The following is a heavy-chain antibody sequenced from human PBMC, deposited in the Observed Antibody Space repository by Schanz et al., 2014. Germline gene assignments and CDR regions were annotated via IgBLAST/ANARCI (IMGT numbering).Heavy chain of an antibody. CDR3: ARDGEAAAGCDY. Sequence: QGQLVQSGAEVKKPGASVKVSCKASGYTFTSYYMHWVRQAPGQGLEWMGIINPSGGSTSYAQKFQGRATMTRDTSTSTVYMELSSLRSEDTAVYYCARDGEAAAGCDYWGQGPLVTVSS. CDR1: GYTFTSYY. V-gene: IGHV1-46*03. D-gene: IGHD6-13*01. CDR2: INPSGGST. J-gene: IGHJ4*02.